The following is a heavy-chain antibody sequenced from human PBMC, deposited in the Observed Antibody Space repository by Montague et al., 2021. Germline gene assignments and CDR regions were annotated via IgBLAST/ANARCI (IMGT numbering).Heavy chain of an antibody. D-gene: IGHD3-10*01. CDR2: IKTDGSST. J-gene: IGHJ4*02. CDR1: GFTFSSYW. CDR3: ARSYDS. Sequence: SLRLSCAASGFTFSSYWMHWVRQAPGKGLVWVSTIKTDGSSTNYADSVKGRFTISRDNAMNTLYLQMNSLRVEDTAVYYCARSYDSWGQGALATVSS. V-gene: IGHV3-74*01.